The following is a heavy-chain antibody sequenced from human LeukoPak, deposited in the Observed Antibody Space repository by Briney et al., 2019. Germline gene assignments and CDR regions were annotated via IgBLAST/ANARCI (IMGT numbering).Heavy chain of an antibody. V-gene: IGHV3-23*01. CDR1: GFTFNSYA. CDR2: LCGSGVST. CDR3: AKDLPGFFDY. Sequence: PGGSLRLSCAASGFTFNSYAMSWARHAPGKGLEWVSTLCGSGVSTYYADPVKGRFTISRDNARNLLYLQMNNLSGEDTAVFSGAKDLPGFFDYWGQGTLVTVFS. J-gene: IGHJ4*02.